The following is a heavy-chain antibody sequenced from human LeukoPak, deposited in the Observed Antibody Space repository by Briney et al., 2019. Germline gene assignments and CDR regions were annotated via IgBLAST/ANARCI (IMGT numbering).Heavy chain of an antibody. V-gene: IGHV1-46*01. CDR3: ARDSKVDCSGGSCYSSYYFDY. CDR2: INPSGDST. D-gene: IGHD2-15*01. J-gene: IGHJ4*02. Sequence: ASVKVSCKASGYTFTSYYMHWVRQAPGQGLEWMGIINPSGDSTSYAQKFQGRVTMTRDTSTSTVYMELSSLRSEDTAVYYCARDSKVDCSGGSCYSSYYFDYWGQGTLVTVSS. CDR1: GYTFTSYY.